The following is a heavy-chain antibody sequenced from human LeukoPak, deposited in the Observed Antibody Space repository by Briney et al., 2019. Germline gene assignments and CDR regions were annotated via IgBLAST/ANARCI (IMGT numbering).Heavy chain of an antibody. J-gene: IGHJ4*02. V-gene: IGHV4-30-4*01. Sequence: PSQTLSLTCTVSGGSISSGDYYWSWIRQPPGKGLEWIGYIYYSGNTYYNPSLKSRVTISVDTSKNQFSLKLNSVTAADTAVYYCARDSSYYFSAGRGAIDYWGQGTPVTVSS. CDR2: IYYSGNT. CDR1: GGSISSGDYY. D-gene: IGHD1-26*01. CDR3: ARDSSYYFSAGRGAIDY.